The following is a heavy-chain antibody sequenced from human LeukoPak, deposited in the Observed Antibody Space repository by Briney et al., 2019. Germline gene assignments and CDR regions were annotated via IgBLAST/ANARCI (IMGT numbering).Heavy chain of an antibody. CDR3: AKGGRLRLGELSSYYFDY. Sequence: GGSLRLSCAASGFTFSSYAMSWVRQAPGKGLEWVSAISGSGGSTYYADSVKGRFTISRDNSQNTLYLQMNSLRAEDTAVYYCAKGGRLRLGELSSYYFDYWGQGTLVTVSS. V-gene: IGHV3-23*01. J-gene: IGHJ4*02. CDR1: GFTFSSYA. CDR2: ISGSGGST. D-gene: IGHD3-16*02.